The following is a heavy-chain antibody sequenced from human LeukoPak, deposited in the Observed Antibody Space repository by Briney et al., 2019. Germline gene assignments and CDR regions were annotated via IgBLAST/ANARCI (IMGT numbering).Heavy chain of an antibody. CDR3: ARGYGSGSYYSYFDY. CDR1: EGTCSSYA. V-gene: IGHV1-69*01. J-gene: IGHJ4*02. D-gene: IGHD3-10*01. Sequence: SVKVSCKASEGTCSSYAISWVRQAPGQGLEWMGGIIPIFGTANYAQKFQGRVTITADESTSTAYMELSSLRSEDTAVYYCARGYGSGSYYSYFDYWGQGTLVTVSS. CDR2: IIPIFGTA.